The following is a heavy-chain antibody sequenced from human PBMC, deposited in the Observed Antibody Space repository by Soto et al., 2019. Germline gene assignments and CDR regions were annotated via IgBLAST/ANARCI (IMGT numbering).Heavy chain of an antibody. D-gene: IGHD6-13*01. J-gene: IGHJ5*02. CDR3: AKDYRDSSSWYGDGEPNGDWFDP. Sequence: GGSLRLSCAASGFTFSSYAMSWVRQAPGKGLEWDSAISGSGGSTYYADSVKGRFTISRDNSKNTLYLQMNSLRAEDTAVYYCAKDYRDSSSWYGDGEPNGDWFDPWGQGTLVTVSS. CDR2: ISGSGGST. V-gene: IGHV3-23*01. CDR1: GFTFSSYA.